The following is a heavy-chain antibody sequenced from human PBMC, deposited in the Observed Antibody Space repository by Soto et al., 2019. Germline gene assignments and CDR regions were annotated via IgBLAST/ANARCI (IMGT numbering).Heavy chain of an antibody. J-gene: IGHJ6*02. Sequence: ASVKVSCKASGYTFTSYCISWVRQAPGQGLEWMGWISAYNGNTNYAQKLQGRVTMTTDTSTSTAYMELRSLRSDDTAVYYCARVGDYSFWSGNQGMDVWGQGTTVTVSS. CDR1: GYTFTSYC. D-gene: IGHD3-3*01. CDR2: ISAYNGNT. V-gene: IGHV1-18*01. CDR3: ARVGDYSFWSGNQGMDV.